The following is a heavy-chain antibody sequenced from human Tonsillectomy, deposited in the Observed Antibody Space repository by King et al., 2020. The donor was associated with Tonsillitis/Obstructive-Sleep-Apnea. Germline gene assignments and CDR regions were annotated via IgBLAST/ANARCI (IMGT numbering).Heavy chain of an antibody. Sequence: QLVQSGAEVKKPGASVKVSCKASGYTFTSYYMHWVRQAPGQGLEWMGIINPSGGSTSYARKFQGRVTMTRDTSTSTVYMDLSSLRYEDTAVYYCAREAEPAAAKGFYYMAVWGKGSPVTVSS. CDR2: INPSGGST. V-gene: IGHV1-46*01. D-gene: IGHD2-2*01. CDR3: AREAEPAAAKGFYYMAV. CDR1: GYTFTSYY. J-gene: IGHJ6*03.